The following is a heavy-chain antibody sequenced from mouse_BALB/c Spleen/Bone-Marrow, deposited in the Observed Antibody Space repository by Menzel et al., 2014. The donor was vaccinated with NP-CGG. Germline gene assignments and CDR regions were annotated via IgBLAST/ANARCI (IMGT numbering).Heavy chain of an antibody. CDR3: VRGNYGNYVDYFDF. J-gene: IGHJ2*01. CDR1: GFTFSNYG. Sequence: EVNLVESGGGLVQPGGSLKLSCAASGFTFSNYGMSWVRQTPDKRLELVATINSNGGSTYYPDSVKGRFTISRDTAKNTLYLQMSSLKSEETAMYYCVRGNYGNYVDYFDFWGQGTPLTFSS. V-gene: IGHV5-6-3*01. CDR2: INSNGGST. D-gene: IGHD2-1*01.